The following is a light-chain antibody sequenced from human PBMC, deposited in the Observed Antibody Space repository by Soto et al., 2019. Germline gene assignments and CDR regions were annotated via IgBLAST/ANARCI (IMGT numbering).Light chain of an antibody. CDR3: QQRVGSPSWT. V-gene: IGKV3-20*01. CDR2: GAT. J-gene: IGKJ1*01. Sequence: EIVLTQSPGTLSLSPGESATLSCRASQTVSSSSVAWYQQKPGQAPRLLIYGATTRATGIPDRFSGSGSGTYFTLAINRRQAEDFAVYYGQQRVGSPSWTFGQGAKVEIK. CDR1: QTVSSSS.